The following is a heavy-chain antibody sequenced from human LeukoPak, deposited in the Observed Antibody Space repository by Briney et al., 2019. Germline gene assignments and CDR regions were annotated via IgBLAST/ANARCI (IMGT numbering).Heavy chain of an antibody. J-gene: IGHJ4*02. D-gene: IGHD5-12*01. CDR3: ARGRGPYYFDY. V-gene: IGHV3-23*01. Sequence: QPGGSLRLSCAASGFTFSSYAMSWVRQAPGKGLEWVSAISGSGGSTYYADSVKGRFTISRDNAKNSLYLQMNSLRAEDTAVYYCARGRGPYYFDYWGQGTLVTVSS. CDR1: GFTFSSYA. CDR2: ISGSGGST.